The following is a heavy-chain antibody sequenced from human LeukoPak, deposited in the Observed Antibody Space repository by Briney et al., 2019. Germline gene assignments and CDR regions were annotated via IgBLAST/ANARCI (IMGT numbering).Heavy chain of an antibody. D-gene: IGHD1-1*01. Sequence: SETLSLTCTVSGYSISSGYYWGWIRQPPGKGLEWIGSIYHSGSTYYNPSLRSRVTISVDTSKNQFSLKLSSVTAADTAVYYCASPTTTRDPFDYWGQGTLVTVSS. V-gene: IGHV4-38-2*02. CDR3: ASPTTTRDPFDY. J-gene: IGHJ4*02. CDR1: GYSISSGYY. CDR2: IYHSGST.